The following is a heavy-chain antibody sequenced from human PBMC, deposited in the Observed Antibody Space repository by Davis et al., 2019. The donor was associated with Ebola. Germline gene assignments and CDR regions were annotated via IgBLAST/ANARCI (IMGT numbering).Heavy chain of an antibody. CDR2: ISSSSSTI. D-gene: IGHD4-17*01. J-gene: IGHJ4*02. Sequence: GESLKISCAASGFTFSSYTMNWVRQAPGKGLEWVSSISSSSSTINYADSVKGRFTISRDNAKNSLYLQMNSLRDEDTAVFYCARGRTVTNYVDYWGPGTLVTVSS. CDR1: GFTFSSYT. V-gene: IGHV3-48*02. CDR3: ARGRTVTNYVDY.